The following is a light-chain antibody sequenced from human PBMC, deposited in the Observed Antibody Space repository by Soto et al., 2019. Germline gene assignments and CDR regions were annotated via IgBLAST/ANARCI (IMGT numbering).Light chain of an antibody. CDR3: CSYAGSSTFVV. CDR2: EGS. Sequence: QSALTQPASVSGSPGQSITISCTGTSSDVGSYNLVSWYQQHPGKAPKLMIYEGSERPSGVSNRFAGSKSGNTASLTISGVQAEDEADYYCCSYAGSSTFVVFGGGTKLTVL. V-gene: IGLV2-23*03. CDR1: SSDVGSYNL. J-gene: IGLJ2*01.